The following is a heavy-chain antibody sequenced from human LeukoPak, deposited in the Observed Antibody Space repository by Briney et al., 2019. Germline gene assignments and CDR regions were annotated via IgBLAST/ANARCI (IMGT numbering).Heavy chain of an antibody. CDR1: GFTFSNYA. CDR3: AKDDAWLRFGE. Sequence: GGSLRLSCAASGFTFSNYAMTWVRQAPGKGLEWVSASGSGGSTYYADSVKGRFTISRDNSKNTLYLEVISLTAEDTAVYYCAKDDAWLRFGEWSQGTLVTVSS. D-gene: IGHD3-10*01. J-gene: IGHJ4*02. CDR2: SGSGGST. V-gene: IGHV3-23*01.